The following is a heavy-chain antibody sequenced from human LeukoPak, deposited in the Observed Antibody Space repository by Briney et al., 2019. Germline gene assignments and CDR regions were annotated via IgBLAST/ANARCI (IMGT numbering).Heavy chain of an antibody. V-gene: IGHV1-69*06. D-gene: IGHD3-9*01. CDR2: IIPIFGTA. J-gene: IGHJ5*02. Sequence: ASVKVSCKASGGTFSSYAISWVRQAPGQGLEWMGGIIPIFGTANYAQKFQGRVTITADKSTSTAYMELSSLRSEDKAVYYCARDFESCGWYDPWGQGTLVTVSS. CDR3: ARDFESCGWYDP. CDR1: GGTFSSYA.